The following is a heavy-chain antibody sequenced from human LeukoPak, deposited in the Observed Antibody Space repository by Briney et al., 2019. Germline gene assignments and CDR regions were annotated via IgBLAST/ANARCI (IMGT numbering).Heavy chain of an antibody. D-gene: IGHD3-22*01. CDR2: IKQDGSEK. J-gene: IGHJ4*02. CDR3: AKVMIAFNAFDY. Sequence: PGGSLRLSCAASGFTFSYYWMSWVRQAPGKGLEWVANIKQDGSEKYYVDSVKGRFTISRDNAKNSLYLQMNSLRAEDTAVYYCAKVMIAFNAFDYWGQGTLVTVSS. V-gene: IGHV3-7*02. CDR1: GFTFSYYW.